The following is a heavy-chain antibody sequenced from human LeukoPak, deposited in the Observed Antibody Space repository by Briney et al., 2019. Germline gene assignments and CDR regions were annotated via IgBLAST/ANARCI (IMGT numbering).Heavy chain of an antibody. Sequence: SETLSLTCTVSGGSISNSSYYWGWIRQPPGKGLEWIGSIYYSGSTYYNPSLKSRVTISVDTSKNQFSLKLSSVTAADTAVYYCAREDCGGDCYADYWGQGTLVTVSS. V-gene: IGHV4-39*02. D-gene: IGHD2-21*02. J-gene: IGHJ4*02. CDR1: GGSISNSSYY. CDR3: AREDCGGDCYADY. CDR2: IYYSGST.